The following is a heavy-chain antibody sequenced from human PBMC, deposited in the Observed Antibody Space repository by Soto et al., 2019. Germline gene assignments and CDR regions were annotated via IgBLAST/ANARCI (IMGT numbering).Heavy chain of an antibody. J-gene: IGHJ4*02. Sequence: GGSLRLSCSASGFTFSNYAMTWVRQSPGKGLEWVSTIGRSGYNTSHADSVRGRFTVSRDNSKSTLFLQMNSLRVEDSAIYYCAKGANGLGSFDCWGQGTLVTVSS. CDR3: AKGANGLGSFDC. CDR1: GFTFSNYA. D-gene: IGHD3-10*01. V-gene: IGHV3-23*01. CDR2: IGRSGYNT.